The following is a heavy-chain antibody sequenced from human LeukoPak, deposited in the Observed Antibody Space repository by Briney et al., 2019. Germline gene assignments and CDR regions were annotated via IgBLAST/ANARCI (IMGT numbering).Heavy chain of an antibody. D-gene: IGHD4-23*01. J-gene: IGHJ3*02. CDR2: MNPKSGDT. CDR3: ARLTTLITPYAFDI. CDR1: GYTISDYY. V-gene: IGHV1-2*02. Sequence: ASVKVSCKASGYTISDYYMHWVRQAPGQGLEWMGWMNPKSGDTQYAQRFQGRVTMTRDTSISTAYMELSRMSSDDTAVYYCARLTTLITPYAFDIWGQETMVTVSS.